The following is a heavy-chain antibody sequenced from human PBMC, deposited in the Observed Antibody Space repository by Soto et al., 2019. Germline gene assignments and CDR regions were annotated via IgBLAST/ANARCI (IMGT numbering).Heavy chain of an antibody. J-gene: IGHJ4*02. Sequence: SGPTLVNPTQTLTLTCTFSGFSLSASGVGVGWIRQPPGKALEWLALIYWDDDKRYSPSLKSRLTITKDTSKNQVVLTMTNMDPVYTATYYCAHSRRGYSYGVVDYWGQGTLVTVSS. V-gene: IGHV2-5*02. CDR2: IYWDDDK. CDR1: GFSLSASGVG. CDR3: AHSRRGYSYGVVDY. D-gene: IGHD5-18*01.